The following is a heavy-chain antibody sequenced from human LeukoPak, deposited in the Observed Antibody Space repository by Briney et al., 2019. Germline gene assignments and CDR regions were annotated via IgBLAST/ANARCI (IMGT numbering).Heavy chain of an antibody. D-gene: IGHD3-3*01. Sequence: SETLSLTCTVSGYSISSGYYWGWIRQPPGKGLEWIGSIYHSGSTYYNPSLKSRVTISVDTSKNQFSLKLSSVTAADTAVYYCARAIFGVGNWFDPWGQGTLVTVSS. CDR3: ARAIFGVGNWFDP. J-gene: IGHJ5*02. CDR1: GYSISSGYY. V-gene: IGHV4-38-2*02. CDR2: IYHSGST.